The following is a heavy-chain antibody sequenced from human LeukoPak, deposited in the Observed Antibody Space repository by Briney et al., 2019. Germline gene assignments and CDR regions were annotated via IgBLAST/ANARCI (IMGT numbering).Heavy chain of an antibody. J-gene: IGHJ4*02. CDR1: GFTFSSYA. CDR3: ARVSIGAAAYSFDY. CDR2: ITDST. V-gene: IGHV3-23*01. D-gene: IGHD6-13*01. Sequence: GGSLGLSCAASGFTFSSYAMTWVRQAPGKGLEWVSAITDSTYFADSVKGRFTISRDNAQNSLYLQMNSLRAEDTAVYYCARVSIGAAAYSFDYWGQGTLVTVSS.